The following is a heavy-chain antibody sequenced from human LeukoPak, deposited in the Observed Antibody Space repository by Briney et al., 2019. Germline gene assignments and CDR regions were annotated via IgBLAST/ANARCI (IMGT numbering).Heavy chain of an antibody. CDR2: IYYSGST. V-gene: IGHV4-61*08. D-gene: IGHD3-22*01. CDR1: GGSISSGDYY. CDR3: ARASYYDSSGYSN. J-gene: IGHJ4*02. Sequence: PSETLSLTCTVSGGSISSGDYYWSWIRQPPGKGLEWIGYIYYSGSTNYNPSLKSRVTISVDTSKNQFSLKLSSVTAADTAVYYCARASYYDSSGYSNWGQGTLVTVSS.